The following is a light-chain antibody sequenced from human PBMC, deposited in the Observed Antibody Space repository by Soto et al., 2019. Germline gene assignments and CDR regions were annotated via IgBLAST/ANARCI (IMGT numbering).Light chain of an antibody. CDR3: AACDDSLNGHYV. J-gene: IGLJ1*01. CDR2: SNN. Sequence: QSVLTQPPSASGTPGQRVTISCSGSSSNIGSNTVNWYQQLPGTAPKLLIYSNNQRPSGVPDRFSGSKSGTSASLAISGIQSEDEADYYCAACDDSLNGHYVFGTGTKVTVL. CDR1: SSNIGSNT. V-gene: IGLV1-44*01.